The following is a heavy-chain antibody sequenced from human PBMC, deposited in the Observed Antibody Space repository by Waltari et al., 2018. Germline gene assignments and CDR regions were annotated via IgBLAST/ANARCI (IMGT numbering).Heavy chain of an antibody. D-gene: IGHD3-22*01. Sequence: QVQLVQSGAEVKKPGSSVKVSCKASGGTFSSYAISWVRQAPGQGLEWMGGIIPIFGTANYARKFQGRVTITADKATSTAYMELSSLRSEDTAVYYCARPAPDSSGYYFYFDYWGQGTLVTVSS. J-gene: IGHJ4*02. CDR1: GGTFSSYA. CDR2: IIPIFGTA. V-gene: IGHV1-69*14. CDR3: ARPAPDSSGYYFYFDY.